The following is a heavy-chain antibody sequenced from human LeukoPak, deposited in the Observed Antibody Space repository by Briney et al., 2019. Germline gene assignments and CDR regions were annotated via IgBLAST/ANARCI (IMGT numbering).Heavy chain of an antibody. D-gene: IGHD6-19*01. Sequence: GGSLRLSCAASGFTFSKYWMLWDRQAPGKGLESVSRINTDGTVTTYADSVKGRFTVSRDNADNTMFLQMNRVRDEDTAVYYCATKQWLAPPPDSWGQGTPVTVSS. J-gene: IGHJ4*02. CDR3: ATKQWLAPPPDS. CDR1: GFTFSKYW. V-gene: IGHV3-74*01. CDR2: INTDGTVT.